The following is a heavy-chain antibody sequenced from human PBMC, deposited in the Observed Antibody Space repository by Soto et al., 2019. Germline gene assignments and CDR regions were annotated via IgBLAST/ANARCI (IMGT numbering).Heavy chain of an antibody. V-gene: IGHV1-18*01. CDR3: ARGRYGDY. J-gene: IGHJ4*02. Sequence: QVHRVQSGAEVKKPGASVKVSCKGSGYAFTTYGITWVRQAPGQGLEWMGWISAHNGNTNYAQKLQGRVTVTRDTSTSTAYMELRRLRSDDTAVYHGARGRYGDYWGQGALVTVSS. D-gene: IGHD1-1*01. CDR2: ISAHNGNT. CDR1: GYAFTTYG.